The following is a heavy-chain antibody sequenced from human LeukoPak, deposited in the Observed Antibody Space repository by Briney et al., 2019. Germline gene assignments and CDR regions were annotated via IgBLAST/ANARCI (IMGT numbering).Heavy chain of an antibody. Sequence: PSETLSLTCTVSGYSISSGYYWGWIRQPPGKGLEWIGSIYHSGSTYYNPSLNSRVTISVDTSKNQFSLKLSSVTAADTAVYYCARLPRVGYCSTTTCNWFDPWGQGTLVTVSS. CDR3: ARLPRVGYCSTTTCNWFDP. J-gene: IGHJ5*02. V-gene: IGHV4-38-2*02. CDR2: IYHSGST. D-gene: IGHD2-2*03. CDR1: GYSISSGYY.